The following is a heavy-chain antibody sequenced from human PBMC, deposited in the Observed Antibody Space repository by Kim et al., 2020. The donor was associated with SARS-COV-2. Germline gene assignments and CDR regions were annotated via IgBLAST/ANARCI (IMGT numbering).Heavy chain of an antibody. D-gene: IGHD3-22*01. CDR2: ISSSGSTI. V-gene: IGHV3-48*03. CDR3: ARDEYYYDSSGRLANYYYYMDV. CDR1: GFTFSSYE. J-gene: IGHJ6*03. Sequence: GGSLRLSCAASGFTFSSYEMNWVRQAPGKGLEWVSYISSSGSTIYYADSVKGRFTISRDNAKNSLYLQMNSLRAEDTAVYYCARDEYYYDSSGRLANYYYYMDVWGKGTTVTVSS.